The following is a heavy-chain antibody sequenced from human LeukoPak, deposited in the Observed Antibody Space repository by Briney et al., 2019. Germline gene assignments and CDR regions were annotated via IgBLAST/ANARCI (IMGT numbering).Heavy chain of an antibody. Sequence: GGSLRLSCAASGFTFSSFGMHWVRQAPGEGLEWVAVIWYDGSNKYYADSVKGRFTISRDNSKNTLYLQMNSLRAEDTAVYYCARGFYDGYNLDYWGQGTLVTVSS. J-gene: IGHJ4*02. CDR2: IWYDGSNK. V-gene: IGHV3-33*01. CDR3: ARGFYDGYNLDY. CDR1: GFTFSSFG. D-gene: IGHD5-24*01.